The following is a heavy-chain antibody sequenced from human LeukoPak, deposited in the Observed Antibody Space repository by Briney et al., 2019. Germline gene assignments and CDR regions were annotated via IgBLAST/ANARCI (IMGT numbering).Heavy chain of an antibody. V-gene: IGHV1-46*01. Sequence: GASVKVSCKASGYTFTSYYMHWVRQAPGQGLEWMGIINPSGGGTSYAQKFQGRVTMTRDMSTSTVYMELSSLRSEDTAVYYCARDLFPYYYGSGSYYKAQSWFDPWGQGTLVTVSS. CDR1: GYTFTSYY. D-gene: IGHD3-10*01. CDR2: INPSGGGT. CDR3: ARDLFPYYYGSGSYYKAQSWFDP. J-gene: IGHJ5*02.